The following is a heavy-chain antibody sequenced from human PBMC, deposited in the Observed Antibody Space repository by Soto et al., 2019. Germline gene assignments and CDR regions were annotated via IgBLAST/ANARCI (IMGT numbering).Heavy chain of an antibody. CDR2: IIPVSNTA. Sequence: SVKVSCKASGGTFTNYVINWVRQAPGQGLEWMGEIIPVSNTAKYAQKFQRRVTIVADKSTTTAYMELSSLRSEDTAVYFCARGIAARQMYYGLDAWGQGTTVTVSS. CDR1: GGTFTNYV. V-gene: IGHV1-69*06. J-gene: IGHJ6*02. CDR3: ARGIAARQMYYGLDA. D-gene: IGHD6-6*01.